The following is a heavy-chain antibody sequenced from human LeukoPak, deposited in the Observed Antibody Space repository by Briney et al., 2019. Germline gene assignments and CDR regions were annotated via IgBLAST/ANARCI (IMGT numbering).Heavy chain of an antibody. CDR3: ARGKGPDITMIVVAPRDFDY. CDR2: INHSGST. V-gene: IGHV4-34*01. J-gene: IGHJ4*02. Sequence: SETLSLTCAVYGGSFSGYYWSWIRQPPGKGLEWIGEINHSGSTNYNPSLKSRVTISVDTSKNQFSLKLSSVTAADTAVYYCARGKGPDITMIVVAPRDFDYWGQGTLVTVSS. D-gene: IGHD3-22*01. CDR1: GGSFSGYY.